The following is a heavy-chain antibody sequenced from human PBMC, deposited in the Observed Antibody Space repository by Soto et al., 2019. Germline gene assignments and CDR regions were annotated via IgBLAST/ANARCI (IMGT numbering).Heavy chain of an antibody. CDR3: AKVSSSWYAGFFDL. CDR1: GFTFSSYS. J-gene: IGHJ4*02. Sequence: RLSCAASGFTFSSYSMNWVRQAPGKGLEWVSSISSSSSYIYYADSVEGRFTISRDNSKNTVYLQMNSLRLEDTAVYYCAKVSSSWYAGFFDLWGQGTLVTVSS. D-gene: IGHD6-13*01. V-gene: IGHV3-21*01. CDR2: ISSSSSYI.